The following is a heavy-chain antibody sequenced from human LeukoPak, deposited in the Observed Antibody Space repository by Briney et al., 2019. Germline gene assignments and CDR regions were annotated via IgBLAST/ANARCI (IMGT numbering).Heavy chain of an antibody. V-gene: IGHV4-4*07. CDR1: GGSISSYY. J-gene: IGHJ3*02. CDR2: IYTSGST. D-gene: IGHD3-22*01. Sequence: SETLSLTCTVPGGSISSYYWSWIRQPAGKGLEWIGRIYTSGSTNYNPSLKSRVTMSADTSKSQFSLKLSSVAAADTAVYYCARRYLDSSGYYHDAFDIWGQGTMVTVSS. CDR3: ARRYLDSSGYYHDAFDI.